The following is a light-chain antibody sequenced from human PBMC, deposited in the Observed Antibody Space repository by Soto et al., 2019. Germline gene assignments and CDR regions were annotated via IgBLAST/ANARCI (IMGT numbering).Light chain of an antibody. CDR3: TSYTSGNTYVV. Sequence: QSVLTQPASVSGSPGQSITISCTGTNSDIGGYNYVSWDQHQPGKAPKLVIYEVTNRPSGVSNRFSVSKSGNTASLTISGLQAEHEADYYCTSYTSGNTYVVFGGGTKLTVL. V-gene: IGLV2-14*01. CDR1: NSDIGGYNY. J-gene: IGLJ2*01. CDR2: EVT.